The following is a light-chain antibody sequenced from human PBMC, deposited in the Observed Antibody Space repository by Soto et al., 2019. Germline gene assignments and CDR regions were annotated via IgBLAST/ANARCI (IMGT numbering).Light chain of an antibody. CDR3: QQYNSYSLTT. CDR2: DAS. CDR1: QSISSW. Sequence: DIQMTQSPSTLSASVGDRVTITCRASQSISSWLAWYQQKPGKAPKLLIYDASSLESGVPSRFSGSGSGTEFTLTISSLQPDDFANYYCQQYNSYSLTTFGQGTKVEIK. J-gene: IGKJ1*01. V-gene: IGKV1-5*01.